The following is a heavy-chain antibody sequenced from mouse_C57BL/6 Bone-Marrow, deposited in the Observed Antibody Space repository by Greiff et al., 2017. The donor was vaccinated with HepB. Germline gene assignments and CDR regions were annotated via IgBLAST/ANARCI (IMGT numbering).Heavy chain of an antibody. CDR3: APPPNARVDY. CDR2: IYPGSGST. Sequence: QVQLKQPGAELVKPGASVKMSCKASGYTFTSYWITWVKQRPGQGLEWIGDIYPGSGSTNYNEKFKSKATLTVDTSSSTSYMQLSSLTSEDSAVYSCAPPPNARVDYWGQGTTLTVSS. V-gene: IGHV1-55*01. CDR1: GYTFTSYW. J-gene: IGHJ2*01.